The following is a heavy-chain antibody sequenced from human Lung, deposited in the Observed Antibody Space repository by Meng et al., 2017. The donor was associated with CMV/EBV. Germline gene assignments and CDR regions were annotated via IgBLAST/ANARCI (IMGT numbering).Heavy chain of an antibody. CDR1: GSRFRGYN. CDR3: ARGIINSEGKRALDF. Sequence: SGSRFRGYNIPWVRQTPGQGLEWVGMSAPASRDTAYGRNFQGWVTLTRDTSINTVFLELTRLKFDDTALYYCARGIINSEGKRALDFWGQGTLVTVSS. D-gene: IGHD2/OR15-2a*01. J-gene: IGHJ4*02. CDR2: SAPASRDT. V-gene: IGHV1-2*04.